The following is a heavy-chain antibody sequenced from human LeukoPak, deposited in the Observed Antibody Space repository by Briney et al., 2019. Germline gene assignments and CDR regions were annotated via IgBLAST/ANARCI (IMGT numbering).Heavy chain of an antibody. CDR2: IYYSGST. D-gene: IGHD2-15*01. CDR3: ARVLCSGGSCAQTFDY. V-gene: IGHV4-31*03. CDR1: GGSISSGGYY. Sequence: SETLSLTCTVSGGSISSGGYYWSWIRQHPGKGLEWIGYIYYSGSTYYNPSLKSRVTISVDTSKNQFSLKLSSVTAADTAVYYCARVLCSGGSCAQTFDYWGPGTLVTVSS. J-gene: IGHJ4*02.